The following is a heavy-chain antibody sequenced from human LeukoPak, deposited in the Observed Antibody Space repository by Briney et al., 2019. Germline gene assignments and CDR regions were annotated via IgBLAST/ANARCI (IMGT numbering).Heavy chain of an antibody. D-gene: IGHD6-13*01. CDR2: IYYSGTT. CDR3: ARGEYIAAAQYGY. V-gene: IGHV4-59*01. J-gene: IGHJ4*02. CDR1: GGSISSYY. Sequence: PSETLSLTCTVSGGSISSYYWSWIRQPPGKGLEWIGYIYYSGTTSYNPSLKSRVTISVDTSKNQFSLKLSSVTAADTAVYYCARGEYIAAAQYGYWGQGTLVTVSS.